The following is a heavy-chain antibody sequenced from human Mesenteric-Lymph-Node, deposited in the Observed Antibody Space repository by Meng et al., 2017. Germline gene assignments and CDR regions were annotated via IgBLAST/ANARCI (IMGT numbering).Heavy chain of an antibody. J-gene: IGHJ4*02. CDR3: TPNWGLGIDYYFNY. CDR1: GFTFSSYE. Sequence: GESLKISCAASGFTFSSYEMNWVRQAPGKGLECVGRIRSKTDGETTEYAAPVKGRFTISRDDSQNTLYLQMDGLKTEDTAVYYCTPNWGLGIDYYFNYWGQGTLVTVSS. V-gene: IGHV3-15*01. CDR2: IRSKTDGETT. D-gene: IGHD3-16*01.